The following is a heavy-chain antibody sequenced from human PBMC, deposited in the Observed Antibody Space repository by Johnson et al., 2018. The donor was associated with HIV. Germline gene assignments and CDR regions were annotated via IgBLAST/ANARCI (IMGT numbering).Heavy chain of an antibody. D-gene: IGHD2-2*02. CDR3: AKDMGAYQLLYAFDI. V-gene: IGHV3-33*06. CDR1: GFTFSSYA. Sequence: QVQLVESGGGLVQPGGSLRLSCAASGFTFSSYAMHWVRQAPGKGLEWVAVIWYDGSNKYYADSVKGRFTISRDNSKNTLYLQMNSLRAEDTAVYYCAKDMGAYQLLYAFDIWGQGTKVTVSS. CDR2: IWYDGSNK. J-gene: IGHJ3*02.